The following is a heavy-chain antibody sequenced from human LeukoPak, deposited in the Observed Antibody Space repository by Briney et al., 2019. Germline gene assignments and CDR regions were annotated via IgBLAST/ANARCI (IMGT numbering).Heavy chain of an antibody. CDR3: AREWSISDWCSSTSCSGANWFDP. J-gene: IGHJ5*02. V-gene: IGHV1-46*01. CDR1: GYTFTSYY. Sequence: ASVKVSCKASGYTFTSYYMHWVRQAPGRGLEWMGIINPSGGSTSYAQKFQGRVTMTRDTSTSTVYMELSSLRSEDTAVYYCAREWSISDWCSSTSCSGANWFDPWGQGTLVTVPS. CDR2: INPSGGST. D-gene: IGHD2-2*01.